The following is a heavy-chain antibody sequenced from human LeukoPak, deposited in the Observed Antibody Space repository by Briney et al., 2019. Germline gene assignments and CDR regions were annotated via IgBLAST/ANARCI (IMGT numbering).Heavy chain of an antibody. CDR1: GFTFSSYA. Sequence: RGSLRLSCAASGFTFSSYAMSWVRQAPGRGPEWVSSISTSGGTSYYADSVKGRFTISRDNSKNTLSLQMSSLRDEDTAVYYCAKAIAVAGTSSWFDPWGQGTLVTVSS. CDR2: ISTSGGTS. D-gene: IGHD6-19*01. J-gene: IGHJ5*02. CDR3: AKAIAVAGTSSWFDP. V-gene: IGHV3-23*01.